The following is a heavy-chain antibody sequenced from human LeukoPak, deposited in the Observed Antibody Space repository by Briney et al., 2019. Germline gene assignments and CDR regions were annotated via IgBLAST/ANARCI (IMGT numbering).Heavy chain of an antibody. Sequence: SDTLSLTCTVSGGSINISSYYWSWIRQPPGKGLEWIGYIYYSGSTKYNPSLKSRVTISVDTSKNQFSLKLRSVTAADTAVYYCATLAYRNALDIWGQGTMVSVSS. D-gene: IGHD2-2*01. J-gene: IGHJ3*02. V-gene: IGHV4-61*05. CDR2: IYYSGST. CDR1: GGSINISSYY. CDR3: ATLAYRNALDI.